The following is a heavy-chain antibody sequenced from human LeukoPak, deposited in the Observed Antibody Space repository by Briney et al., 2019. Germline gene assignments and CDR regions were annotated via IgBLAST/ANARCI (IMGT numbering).Heavy chain of an antibody. J-gene: IGHJ6*02. Sequence: SETLSLTCTVSGGSISSYYWSWIRQPPGMGLEWIGYIYYSGSTNYNPSLKSRVTISVDTSKNQFSLKLSSVTAADTAVYYCARGEYSSSFNYYYYGMDVWGQGTTVTVSS. D-gene: IGHD6-6*01. CDR1: GGSISSYY. CDR3: ARGEYSSSFNYYYYGMDV. CDR2: IYYSGST. V-gene: IGHV4-59*01.